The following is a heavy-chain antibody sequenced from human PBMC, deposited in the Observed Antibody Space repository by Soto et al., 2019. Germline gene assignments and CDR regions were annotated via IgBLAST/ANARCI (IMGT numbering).Heavy chain of an antibody. CDR2: ISYDGSNK. CDR3: AKAGGYDFWSGYYYYGMDV. Sequence: GGSLRLSCAASGFTFSSYGMHWVRQAPGKGLEWVAVISYDGSNKYYADSVKGRFTISRDNSKKTLYLQMNSLRAEDTAVYYCAKAGGYDFWSGYYYYGMDVWGQGTTVTVYS. D-gene: IGHD3-3*01. CDR1: GFTFSSYG. J-gene: IGHJ6*02. V-gene: IGHV3-30*18.